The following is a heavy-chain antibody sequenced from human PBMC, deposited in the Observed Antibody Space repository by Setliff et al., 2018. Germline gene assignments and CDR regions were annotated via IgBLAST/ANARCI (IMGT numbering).Heavy chain of an antibody. J-gene: IGHJ4*02. CDR2: INHSGST. CDR3: ARGRNVAARLLDS. D-gene: IGHD6-6*01. Sequence: SETLSLTCAAYGGTFSDYFWTWIRQPPGKGLEWIGEINHSGSTNYNPSLKSRLTISVDMSKNQFSLILTSATATDTAVYFCARGRNVAARLLDSWGQGTLVTVSS. CDR1: GGTFSDYF. V-gene: IGHV4-34*01.